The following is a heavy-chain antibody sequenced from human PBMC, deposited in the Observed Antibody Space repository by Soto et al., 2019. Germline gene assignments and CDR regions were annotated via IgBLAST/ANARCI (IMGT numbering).Heavy chain of an antibody. D-gene: IGHD3-22*01. CDR1: GASISNGYW. CDR2: IYHSGST. CDR3: ARDRGYYDTGAYYPLYYFDY. Sequence: PSETLSLTCAVSGASISNGYWWSWVRQPPGKGLEWIGKIYHSGSTNYNPSLKSRVTISVDKSKNQFSLKLRSVTAADTAVYYCARDRGYYDTGAYYPLYYFDYWGQGTLVT. J-gene: IGHJ4*02. V-gene: IGHV4-4*02.